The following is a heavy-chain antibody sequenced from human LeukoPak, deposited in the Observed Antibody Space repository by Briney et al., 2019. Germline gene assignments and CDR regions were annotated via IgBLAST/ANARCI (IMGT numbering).Heavy chain of an antibody. V-gene: IGHV3-7*03. CDR2: IKADGGEK. CDR1: GFTFSTYW. CDR3: AKSLLWFGEFLFDP. J-gene: IGHJ5*02. D-gene: IGHD3-10*01. Sequence: GGSLRLSCAASGFTFSTYWMNWFRQTPGKGLEWVAKIKADGGEKDHVASVKGRFTISRDKAKNSLYLQMNSLRAEDTALYYCAKSLLWFGEFLFDPWGQGTLVTVSS.